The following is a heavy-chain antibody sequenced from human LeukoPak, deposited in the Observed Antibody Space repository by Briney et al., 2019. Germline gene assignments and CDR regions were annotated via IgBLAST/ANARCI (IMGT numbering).Heavy chain of an antibody. CDR3: AKGGGYEAQYYYYYLDV. Sequence: PGGSLRLSCAASGFTFISYGMHWVRQAPGKGLEWVAFIPYDGSNKYYADSVKGRLTISRDNSKNTLYLQMKSLRAEDTAVYYCAKGGGYEAQYYYYYLDVWGKGTTVTISS. D-gene: IGHD5-12*01. V-gene: IGHV3-30*02. CDR1: GFTFISYG. J-gene: IGHJ6*03. CDR2: IPYDGSNK.